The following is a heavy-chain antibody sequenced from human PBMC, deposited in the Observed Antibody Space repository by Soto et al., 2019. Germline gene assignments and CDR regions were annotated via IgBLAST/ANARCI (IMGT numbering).Heavy chain of an antibody. Sequence: QVQLQQWGAGLLKPSETLSLTYAVYGGSFSGYYWSWIRQPPGKGLEWIGEINHSGSTNYNPSLKSRVTISVDTSKNQFSLKLSSVTAADTAVYYCARGRALGYWGQGTLVTVSS. CDR3: ARGRALGY. V-gene: IGHV4-34*01. J-gene: IGHJ4*02. CDR1: GGSFSGYY. CDR2: INHSGST.